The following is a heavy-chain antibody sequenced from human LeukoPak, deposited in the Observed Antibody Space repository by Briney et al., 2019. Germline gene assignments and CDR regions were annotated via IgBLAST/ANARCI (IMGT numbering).Heavy chain of an antibody. D-gene: IGHD4-17*01. Sequence: GGXPRLSCAASGFTFSSNYMSWVRQAPGKGLEWVSVIYGGGSTYYSDSATGRFTISRDNSKNTLYLQMNSLRAEDTAVYYCARVRYGDYFFDYWGQGTLVTVSS. J-gene: IGHJ4*02. CDR1: GFTFSSNY. CDR3: ARVRYGDYFFDY. V-gene: IGHV3-53*01. CDR2: IYGGGST.